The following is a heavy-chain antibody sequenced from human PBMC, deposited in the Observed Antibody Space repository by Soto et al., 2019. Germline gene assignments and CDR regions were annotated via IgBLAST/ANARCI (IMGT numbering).Heavy chain of an antibody. Sequence: EVQLLESGGGLVQPGGFLRLSCAASGFTFSSYAMSWVRQAPGKGLEWVSAISGSGGSTYYADSVKGRFTISRDNSKNTLYLQMNSLRAEDTAVYYCAKCYSSGWYGSYFDYWGQGTLVTVSS. V-gene: IGHV3-23*01. J-gene: IGHJ4*02. CDR3: AKCYSSGWYGSYFDY. CDR2: ISGSGGST. CDR1: GFTFSSYA. D-gene: IGHD6-19*01.